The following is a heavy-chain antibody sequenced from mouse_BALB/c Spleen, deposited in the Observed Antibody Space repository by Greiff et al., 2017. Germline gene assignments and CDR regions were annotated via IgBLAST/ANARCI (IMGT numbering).Heavy chain of an antibody. Sequence: EVKVVESGGGLVQPGGSRKLSCAASGFTFSSFGMHWVRQAPEKGLEWVAYISSGSSTIYYADTVKGRFTISRDNPKNTLFLQMTSLRSEDTAMYYCAREGYYKWFADWGQGTLVTVSA. CDR1: GFTFSSFG. D-gene: IGHD2-12*01. CDR3: AREGYYKWFAD. CDR2: ISSGSSTI. J-gene: IGHJ3*01. V-gene: IGHV5-17*02.